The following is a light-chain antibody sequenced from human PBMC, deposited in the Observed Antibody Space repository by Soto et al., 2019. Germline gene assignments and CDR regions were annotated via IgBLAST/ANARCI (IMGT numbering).Light chain of an antibody. V-gene: IGKV1-39*01. CDR2: AAS. Sequence: DIQMTQSPSSLSASVGDRVTITCRASQSISSYLNWYQQKPGKAPKLLIYAASSLQSGVPTRFSGSGSGTAFTLTISCLQPEDFATYYCHQIYSTPWTFGQGTKVEI. CDR3: HQIYSTPWT. J-gene: IGKJ1*01. CDR1: QSISSY.